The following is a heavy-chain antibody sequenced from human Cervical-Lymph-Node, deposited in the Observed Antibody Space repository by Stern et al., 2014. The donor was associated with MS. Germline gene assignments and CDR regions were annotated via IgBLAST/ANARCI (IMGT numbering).Heavy chain of an antibody. V-gene: IGHV3-48*01. CDR1: GFPFGLYN. D-gene: IGHD4-11*01. J-gene: IGHJ2*01. CDR2: LSETSDPI. CDR3: ARGSNYSDYVSAWYLDL. Sequence: EVQLVESGGALVQPGGSLRLSCAAFGFPFGLYNMIWVRQAPGKGLEWLSHLSETSDPIYYANSVEGRFTVSRDNDKNSLYLQMESLRAEDTAIYYCARGSNYSDYVSAWYLDLWGRGTLVTVSS.